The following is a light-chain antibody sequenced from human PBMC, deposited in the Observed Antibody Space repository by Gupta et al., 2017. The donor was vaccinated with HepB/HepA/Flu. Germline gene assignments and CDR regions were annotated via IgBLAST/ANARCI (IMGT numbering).Light chain of an antibody. CDR1: QSIGRW. CDR2: EAS. J-gene: IGKJ1*01. CDR3: EQYDGFPWI. Sequence: DIQMTPSPSTLSASVGDRVTITCRASQSIGRWLAWYQQKPGKAPKLLIYEASSLESGVPSGFSGIISSLQPDDFATYYCEQYDGFPWIFGKGNKVEIK. V-gene: IGKV1-5*03.